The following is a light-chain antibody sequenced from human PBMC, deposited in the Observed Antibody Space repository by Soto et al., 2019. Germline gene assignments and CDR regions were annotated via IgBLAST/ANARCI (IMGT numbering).Light chain of an antibody. CDR3: SSYSSSSPVV. CDR2: DVS. V-gene: IGLV2-14*01. J-gene: IGLJ2*01. CDR1: SSDVGGYNY. Sequence: QSVLTQPASVSGSPGQSITISCTGTSSDVGGYNYVSWYQQHPGKAPKLMIYDVSNRPSGVSNRFSGSKSGNTASLTISGLQAEDEADYYCSSYSSSSPVVFRGGTKLTVL.